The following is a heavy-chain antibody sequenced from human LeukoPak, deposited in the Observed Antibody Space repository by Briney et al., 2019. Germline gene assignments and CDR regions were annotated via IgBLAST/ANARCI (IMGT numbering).Heavy chain of an antibody. J-gene: IGHJ3*02. CDR3: ATEDTSGSYPDDAFDI. D-gene: IGHD1-26*01. CDR1: GYTFTSYG. V-gene: IGHV1-18*01. Sequence: ASVKVSCKASGYTFTSYGISWVRQAPGQGLEWMGWISAYNGNTNYAQKLQGRVTMTTDTSTSTAYMELRSLRSDDTAVYYCATEDTSGSYPDDAFDIWGQGTMVTVSS. CDR2: ISAYNGNT.